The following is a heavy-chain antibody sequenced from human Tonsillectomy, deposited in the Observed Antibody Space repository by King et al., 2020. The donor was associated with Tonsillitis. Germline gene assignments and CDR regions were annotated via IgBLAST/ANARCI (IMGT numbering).Heavy chain of an antibody. J-gene: IGHJ2*01. V-gene: IGHV3-15*01. CDR1: GFTYSKAW. CDR3: TCSRDGYNYYGYFDL. Sequence: VQLVESGGGLVKPGGSLRLSCAASGFTYSKAWMSWVRQAPGKGLEWVGRIKSKIDGGTTDYAAPVKGRFTISRDDSKNTLYLQMNRLKTEDTAVYYCTCSRDGYNYYGYFDLWGRGTPVTVSS. CDR2: IKSKIDGGTT. D-gene: IGHD5-24*01.